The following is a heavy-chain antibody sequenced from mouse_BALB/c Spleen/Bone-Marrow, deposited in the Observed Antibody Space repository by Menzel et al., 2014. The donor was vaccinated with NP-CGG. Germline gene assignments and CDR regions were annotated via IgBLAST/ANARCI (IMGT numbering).Heavy chain of an antibody. D-gene: IGHD2-10*02. CDR2: IWRDGST. V-gene: IGHV2-6-1*01. CDR3: ARGYVKPPRYAMDY. J-gene: IGHJ4*01. CDR1: GFSLTNYG. Sequence: VQLQQSGPGMVAPSQSLSITCTISGFSLTNYGVHWVRQPPGKGLEWLVVIWRDGSTNYNSPLKSRLSISRDNSKSQVFLNMNSLQTDDTAMYYYARGYVKPPRYAMDYWGQGTSVTGSS.